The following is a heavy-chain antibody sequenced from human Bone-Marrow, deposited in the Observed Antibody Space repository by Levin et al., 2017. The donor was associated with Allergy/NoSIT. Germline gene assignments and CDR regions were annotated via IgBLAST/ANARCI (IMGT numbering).Heavy chain of an antibody. CDR2: IYYSGTT. Sequence: SETLSLTCTVSGGSISSSSYYWGWIRQPPGKGLEWIGSIYYSGTTYYNPSLESRVTISVDTSQNHFSLKLSSVSAADTAVYYCATYSRDIMTGYSYYFDNWGQGTLVTVSS. D-gene: IGHD3-9*01. CDR3: ATYSRDIMTGYSYYFDN. V-gene: IGHV4-39*02. J-gene: IGHJ4*02. CDR1: GGSISSSSYY.